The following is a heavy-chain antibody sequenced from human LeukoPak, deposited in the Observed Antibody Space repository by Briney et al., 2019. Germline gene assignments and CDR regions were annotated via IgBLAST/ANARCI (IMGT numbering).Heavy chain of an antibody. V-gene: IGHV1-46*01. D-gene: IGHD1-26*01. CDR1: GYTFTSYY. CDR3: ARDNSVGDYAWWFDP. CDR2: INPSGGTT. J-gene: IGHJ5*02. Sequence: ASVKVSCKASGYTFTSYYMHWVRQAPGQGLEWMGIINPSGGTTRYAQKFQGRVTMTRDLSTSTDYMELSSPRSDDTAVYFCARDNSVGDYAWWFDPWGQGTLVTVSS.